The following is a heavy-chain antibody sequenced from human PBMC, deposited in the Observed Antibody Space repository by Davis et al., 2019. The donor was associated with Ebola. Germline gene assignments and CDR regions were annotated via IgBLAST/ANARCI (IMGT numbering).Heavy chain of an antibody. CDR1: GYAFTSYA. D-gene: IGHD1-26*01. J-gene: IGHJ4*02. CDR2: INPGSGDT. CDR3: AREDTYTGSYYVGY. V-gene: IGHV1-3*01. Sequence: AASVKVSCKASGYAFTSYAFHWVRQAPGQRLEWMGWINPGSGDTQYSQKFKGRVTVSRDTSASAVYMEVSSLRYEDTAVYYCAREDTYTGSYYVGYWGQGTLVTVSS.